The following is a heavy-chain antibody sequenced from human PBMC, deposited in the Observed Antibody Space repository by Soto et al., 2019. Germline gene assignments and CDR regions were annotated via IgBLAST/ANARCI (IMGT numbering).Heavy chain of an antibody. CDR3: ARSDDKDILTGCDN. V-gene: IGHV3-23*05. CDR1: GFTFNNHA. D-gene: IGHD3-9*01. J-gene: IGHJ4*02. Sequence: DVQLLESGGGLIQPGGSLRLACAASGFTFNNHAMAWVRQAPGKGLEWVSSVDNSGYSINNGDSVTGRFTISRDNSKDVLFLEMNGRIAEDTAGYYCARSDDKDILTGCDNWGQGALVTVSS. CDR2: VDNSGYSI.